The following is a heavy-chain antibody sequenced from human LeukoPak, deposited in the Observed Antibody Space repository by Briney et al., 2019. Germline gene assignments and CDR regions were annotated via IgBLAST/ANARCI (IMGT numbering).Heavy chain of an antibody. Sequence: SETPSLTCTVSGGSINIYYWSWIRQPPGKGLEWIGYIHYSGSTNYNPSLKSRVTISVDTSKNQFSLKLSSLTAADTAVYFCARQKASGVGASRYWYFDLWGRGTLVSVSS. V-gene: IGHV4-59*08. J-gene: IGHJ2*01. CDR3: ARQKASGVGASRYWYFDL. CDR2: IHYSGST. D-gene: IGHD1-26*01. CDR1: GGSINIYY.